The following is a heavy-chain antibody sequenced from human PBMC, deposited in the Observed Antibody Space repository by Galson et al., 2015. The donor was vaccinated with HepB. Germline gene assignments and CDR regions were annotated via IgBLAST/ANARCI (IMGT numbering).Heavy chain of an antibody. CDR3: ARELQYTSDGYMVRAFDY. Sequence: SLRLSCAASGFSFSTYTMNWVRLAPGRGLEWVSSIGSGRTYIYYADSVKDRFTISRDNARSSLYLQMNSLRAEDTAVYYCARELQYTSDGYMVRAFDYWGQGALVTVSS. CDR1: GFSFSTYT. CDR2: IGSGRTYI. D-gene: IGHD3-10*01. V-gene: IGHV3-21*01. J-gene: IGHJ4*02.